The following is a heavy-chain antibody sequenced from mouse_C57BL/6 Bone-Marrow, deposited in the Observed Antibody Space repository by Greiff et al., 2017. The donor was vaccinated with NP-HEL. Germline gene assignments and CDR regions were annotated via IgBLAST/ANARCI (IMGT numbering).Heavy chain of an antibody. D-gene: IGHD2-2*01. CDR2: IYPRSGNT. CDR1: GYTFTSYG. Sequence: QVQLQQSGAELARPGASVKLSCKASGYTFTSYGISWVKQRTGQGLEWIGEIYPRSGNTYYNEKFKGKATLTADKSSSTAYMELRSLTSEDSAVYFCARGRAMVTTRDFDYWGQGTTLTVSS. V-gene: IGHV1-81*01. CDR3: ARGRAMVTTRDFDY. J-gene: IGHJ2*01.